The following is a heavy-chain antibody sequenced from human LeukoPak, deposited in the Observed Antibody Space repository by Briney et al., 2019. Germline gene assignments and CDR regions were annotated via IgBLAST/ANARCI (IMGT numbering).Heavy chain of an antibody. CDR3: AKDDDWGRFNH. Sequence: GGSLRLSCAASGFIFRSHGMNWVRRAPGRGREWVSGISPRGDITFYKDSVGGRFTISRENFKNAVSVQLHSVRAEDTAMYYCAKDDDWGRFNHWGQGTLVTVSS. V-gene: IGHV3-23*01. D-gene: IGHD3-16*01. J-gene: IGHJ1*01. CDR1: GFIFRSHG. CDR2: ISPRGDIT.